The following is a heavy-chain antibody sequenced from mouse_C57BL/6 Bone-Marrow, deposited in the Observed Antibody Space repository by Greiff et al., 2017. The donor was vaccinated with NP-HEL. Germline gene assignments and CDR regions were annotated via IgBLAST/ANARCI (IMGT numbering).Heavy chain of an antibody. CDR1: GYTFTSYW. CDR3: AREDSSYYYAMDY. Sequence: QVQLKESGAELVKPGASVKMSCKASGYTFTSYWITWVKQRPGQGLEWIGDIYPGSGSTNYNEKFKSKATLTVDTSSSTAYMQLSSLTSEDSSVYYCAREDSSYYYAMDYWGQGTSVTVSS. CDR2: IYPGSGST. V-gene: IGHV1-55*01. J-gene: IGHJ4*01. D-gene: IGHD3-2*02.